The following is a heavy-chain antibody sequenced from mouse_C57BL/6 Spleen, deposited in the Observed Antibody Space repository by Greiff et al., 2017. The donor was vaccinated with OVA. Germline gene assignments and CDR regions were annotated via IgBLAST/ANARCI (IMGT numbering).Heavy chain of an antibody. D-gene: IGHD2-1*01. CDR1: GFNIKDDY. CDR2: IDPENGDT. V-gene: IGHV14-4*01. CDR3: TTRGNYS. J-gene: IGHJ3*01. Sequence: VQLQQSGAELVRPGASVKLSCTASGFNIKDDYMHWVKQRPEQGLEWIGWIDPENGDTEYASKFQGKATITADTSSNTAYLQLSSLTSEDTAVYYCTTRGNYSWGQGTLVTVSA.